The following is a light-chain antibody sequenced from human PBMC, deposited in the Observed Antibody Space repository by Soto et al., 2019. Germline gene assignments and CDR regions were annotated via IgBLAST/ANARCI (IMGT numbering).Light chain of an antibody. CDR3: SSYSSSSALDVI. V-gene: IGLV2-14*01. CDR2: EVT. J-gene: IGLJ2*01. CDR1: NRDVGGYNY. Sequence: QSALAQPASVSGSPGQSITISCAGTNRDVGGYNYVSWYQQYPGKAPKLIIYEVTYRPSGVSNRFSCSKSGNTASLTISGRQAEDEADYYCSSYSSSSALDVIFGGGTQLTVL.